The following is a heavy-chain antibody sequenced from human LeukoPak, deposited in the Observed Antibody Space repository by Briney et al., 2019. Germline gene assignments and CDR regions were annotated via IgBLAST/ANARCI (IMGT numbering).Heavy chain of an antibody. J-gene: IGHJ6*02. CDR1: GFTFSSYG. V-gene: IGHV3-30*02. CDR2: IRYDGSNK. Sequence: GGSLRLSCAASGFTFSSYGIHWVRQAPGKGLEWVASIRYDGSNKYNEDSVKGRFTISRDNSKNTLYLQMNSLRAEDTAVYYCAKTTDHIAAADYYYYGMDVWGQGTTVTVSS. D-gene: IGHD6-13*01. CDR3: AKTTDHIAAADYYYYGMDV.